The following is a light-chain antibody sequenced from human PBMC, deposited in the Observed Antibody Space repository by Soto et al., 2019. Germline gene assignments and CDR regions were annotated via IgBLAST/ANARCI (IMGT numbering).Light chain of an antibody. V-gene: IGKV3-15*01. J-gene: IGKJ1*01. CDR2: GAS. Sequence: EVVMPQSPATLSVSPGERATLSCRASQSVSSNLAWYQQKPGQAPRLLIYGASTRATGIPARFSGSGSETEFTLTISSLQSEDVAVYYCQQYNNLPGTFGQGTKV. CDR3: QQYNNLPGT. CDR1: QSVSSN.